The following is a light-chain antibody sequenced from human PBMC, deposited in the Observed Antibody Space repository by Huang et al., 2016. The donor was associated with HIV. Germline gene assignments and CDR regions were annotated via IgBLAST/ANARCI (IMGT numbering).Light chain of an antibody. CDR1: QSVTIW. J-gene: IGKJ2*01. CDR2: KAS. V-gene: IGKV1-5*03. CDR3: QQYSRSAT. Sequence: DIQMTQSPSTLSAAVGDRGTITCRASQSVTIWLAWFQQKPGKAPKLLIYKASTLERGVPSRFSGSGSGTEFTLTIDSLQPDDVATYYCQQYSRSATFGQGTKLEIK.